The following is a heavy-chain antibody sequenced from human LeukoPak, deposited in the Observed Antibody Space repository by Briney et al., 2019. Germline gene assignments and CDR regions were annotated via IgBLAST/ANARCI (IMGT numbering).Heavy chain of an antibody. CDR2: FDPEDGET. CDR1: GYTLTELS. CDR3: ARDAPWTTTAARNWFDP. J-gene: IGHJ5*02. Sequence: ASVKVSYKVSGYTLTELSMHWVRQAPGKGLEWMGGFDPEDGETIYAQKFQGRVTMTEDTSTDTAYMELSSLRSEDTAVYYCARDAPWTTTAARNWFDPWGQGTLVTVSS. D-gene: IGHD6-6*01. V-gene: IGHV1-24*01.